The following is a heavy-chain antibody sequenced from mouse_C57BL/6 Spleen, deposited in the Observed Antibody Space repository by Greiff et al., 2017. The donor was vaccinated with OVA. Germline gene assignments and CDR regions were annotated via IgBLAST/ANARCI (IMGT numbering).Heavy chain of an antibody. CDR2: IYPGSGST. V-gene: IGHV1-55*01. CDR1: GYTFTSYW. CDR3: ARRYYGSSYWYFDV. D-gene: IGHD1-1*01. J-gene: IGHJ1*03. Sequence: VQLQQSGAELVKPGASVKMSCKASGYTFTSYWITWVKQRPGQGLEWIGDIYPGSGSTNYNEKFKSKATLTVDTSSSTAYMQLSSLTSEDSAVYYGARRYYGSSYWYFDVWGTGTTVTVSS.